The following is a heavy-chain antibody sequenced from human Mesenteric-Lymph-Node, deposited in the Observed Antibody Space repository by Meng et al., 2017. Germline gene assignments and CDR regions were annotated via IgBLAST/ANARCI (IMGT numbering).Heavy chain of an antibody. CDR2: INHSGST. J-gene: IGHJ4*02. CDR3: ARGLGVRGVIGY. Sequence: SETLSLTCTVSGGSVSSGSYYWSWIRQPPGKGLEWIGEINHSGSTNYNPSLKSRVTISVDTSKNQFSLKLSSVTAADTAVYYCARGLGVRGVIGYWGQGTLVTGSS. D-gene: IGHD3-10*01. CDR1: GGSVSSGSYY. V-gene: IGHV4-39*07.